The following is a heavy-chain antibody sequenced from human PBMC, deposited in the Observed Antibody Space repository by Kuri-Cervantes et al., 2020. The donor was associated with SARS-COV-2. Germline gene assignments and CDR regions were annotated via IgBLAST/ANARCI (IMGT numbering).Heavy chain of an antibody. D-gene: IGHD5-24*01. V-gene: IGHV4-34*01. CDR3: ARGGYSYEY. Sequence: GSLRLSCAVYGGSFSGYYWSWIRQPPGKGLEWIGEINHSGSTNYNPSLKSRVTVSVDTSKNQFSLKLSSVTAADTAVYYCARGGYSYEYWGQGTRVTVSS. CDR1: GGSFSGYY. CDR2: INHSGST. J-gene: IGHJ4*02.